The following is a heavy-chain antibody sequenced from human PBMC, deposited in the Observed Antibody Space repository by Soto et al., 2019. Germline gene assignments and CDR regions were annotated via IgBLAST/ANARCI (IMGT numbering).Heavy chain of an antibody. CDR1: GYTFTSYG. D-gene: IGHD2-15*01. J-gene: IGHJ4*02. CDR3: ARVTRQLPNGSGAFVN. Sequence: GASVKVSCKASGYTFTSYGISWVRQAPGQGLEWMGWISAYNGNTNYAQKLQGRVTMTTDTSTSTAYMELRSLRSDDTAVYYCARVTRQLPNGSGAFVNWGQGTMVTVSS. CDR2: ISAYNGNT. V-gene: IGHV1-18*01.